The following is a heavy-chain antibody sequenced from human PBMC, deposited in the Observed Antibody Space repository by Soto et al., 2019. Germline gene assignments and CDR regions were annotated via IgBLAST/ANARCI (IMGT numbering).Heavy chain of an antibody. V-gene: IGHV3-30-3*01. D-gene: IGHD3-3*01. J-gene: IGHJ4*02. Sequence: QVQLVESGGGVVQPGRSLRLSCTASGFIFSQYVMHWVRQAPGKGLEWVAIISYDATNQYYADSVRGRFTISRDNSNNTVYLQMNRLSAEDTAVYHCAREGVGPYDFWSGYYVHWGQGTLVTVSS. CDR2: ISYDATNQ. CDR3: AREGVGPYDFWSGYYVH. CDR1: GFIFSQYV.